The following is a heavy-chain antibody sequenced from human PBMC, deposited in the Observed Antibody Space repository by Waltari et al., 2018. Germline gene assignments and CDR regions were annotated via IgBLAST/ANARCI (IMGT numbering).Heavy chain of an antibody. J-gene: IGHJ3*02. CDR3: ARAGMVRGPYKRREDAFDI. Sequence: QVQLQQWGAGLLKPSETLSLTCAVYGGSFRGYYWSWLLQPPGKGLEWMGEINHSGSTNYNPSLKSRVTISVDTSKNQFSLKLSSVTAADTAVYYCARAGMVRGPYKRREDAFDIWGQGTMVTVSS. D-gene: IGHD3-10*01. CDR1: GGSFRGYY. CDR2: INHSGST. V-gene: IGHV4-34*01.